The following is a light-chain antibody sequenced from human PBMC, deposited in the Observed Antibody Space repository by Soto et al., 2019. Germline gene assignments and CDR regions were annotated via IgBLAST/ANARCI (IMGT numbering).Light chain of an antibody. CDR1: SSDVGGYNY. Sequence: QSALTQPASVSGSPGQSITISCTGTSSDVGGYNYVSWYQHHPGKAPKLLIYNVSDRPSGVSNRFSGSKSGNTASLTISGLQAEDGADYYCNSYTTSSTLVFGGGTQLTVL. V-gene: IGLV2-14*03. CDR2: NVS. J-gene: IGLJ2*01. CDR3: NSYTTSSTLV.